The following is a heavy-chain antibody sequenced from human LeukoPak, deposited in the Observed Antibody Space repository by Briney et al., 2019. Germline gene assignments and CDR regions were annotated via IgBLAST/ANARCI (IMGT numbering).Heavy chain of an antibody. CDR2: IKQDGSEK. V-gene: IGHV3-7*01. J-gene: IGHJ4*02. Sequence: GGSLRLSCAASGFTVNSYWMQWVRQAPGKGLEWVANIKQDGSEKYYVDSVKGRFTISRDNAKNSLYLQMNSLRAEDTAVYYCARAPDDYDFWSGYYGYWGQGTLVTVSS. D-gene: IGHD3-3*01. CDR1: GFTVNSYW. CDR3: ARAPDDYDFWSGYYGY.